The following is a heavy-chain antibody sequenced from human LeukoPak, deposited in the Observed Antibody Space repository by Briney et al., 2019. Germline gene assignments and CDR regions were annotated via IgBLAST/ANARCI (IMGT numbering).Heavy chain of an antibody. J-gene: IGHJ5*02. CDR3: ARLRYYYGSGSYSTFWFDP. CDR2: ISAYNGNT. Sequence: ASVKVSFKASGYTFTIYGISWVRQAPGQGLEWMGWISAYNGNTNYAQKLQGRVTMTTDTSTSTAYMELRSLRSDDTAVYYCARLRYYYGSGSYSTFWFDPWGQGTLVTVSS. V-gene: IGHV1-18*01. CDR1: GYTFTIYG. D-gene: IGHD3-10*01.